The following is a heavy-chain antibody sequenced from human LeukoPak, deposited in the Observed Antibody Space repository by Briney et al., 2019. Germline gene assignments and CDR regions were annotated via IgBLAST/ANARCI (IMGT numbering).Heavy chain of an antibody. CDR2: VYPGDSDT. J-gene: IGHJ3*02. D-gene: IGHD6-19*01. CDR3: ARQWYSSGRDGFDI. CDR1: GYSFTTYW. Sequence: GESLKISCKGSGYSFTTYWIGWVRQMPGKGLEWMGIVYPGDSDTRYSPSFQGQVTISADKAISTAYLQWSSLKASDTAMYYCARQWYSSGRDGFDIWGQGTMVTVSS. V-gene: IGHV5-51*01.